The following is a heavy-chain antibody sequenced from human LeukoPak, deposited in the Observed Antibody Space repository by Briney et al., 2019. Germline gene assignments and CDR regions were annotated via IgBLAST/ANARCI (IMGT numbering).Heavy chain of an antibody. CDR3: ARRRRYFDWLLFAFDY. CDR1: GGSFSGYY. J-gene: IGHJ4*02. Sequence: SETLSLTCSVYGGSFSGYYWSWIRQPPGKGLEWIGEINHSESTNYNPSLKSRVTISVDTSKNQFSLKLSPVTAADTAVYYCARRRRYFDWLLFAFDYWGQGTLVTVSS. D-gene: IGHD3-9*01. V-gene: IGHV4-34*01. CDR2: INHSEST.